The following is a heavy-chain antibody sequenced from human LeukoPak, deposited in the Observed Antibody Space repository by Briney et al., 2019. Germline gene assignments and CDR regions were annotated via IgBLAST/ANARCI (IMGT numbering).Heavy chain of an antibody. V-gene: IGHV3-11*01. CDR2: ISSSGSAI. CDR1: GFTFSDYY. J-gene: IGHJ4*02. Sequence: GGSLRLSCAASGFTFSDYYMSWIRQAPGKGLEWVSYISSSGSAIYYADSVKGRFTISRDNAKNSLYLQVNSLRAEDTALYYCARDRYYDSCGYNFDYWGQGTLVTVSS. CDR3: ARDRYYDSCGYNFDY. D-gene: IGHD3-22*01.